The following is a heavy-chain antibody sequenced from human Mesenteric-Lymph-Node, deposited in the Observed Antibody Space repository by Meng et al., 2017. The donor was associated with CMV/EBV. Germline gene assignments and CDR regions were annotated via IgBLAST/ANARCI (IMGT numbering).Heavy chain of an antibody. CDR2: IYSGGST. Sequence: GGSLRLSCAASGFTVSSNYMSWVRQAPGKGLEWVSVIYSGGSTYYADSVKGRFTISRDNFKNMRYLHMNSLSAEDTAVYYCARAERLQHLDYWGQGTLVTVSS. V-gene: IGHV3-66*02. CDR3: ARAERLQHLDY. J-gene: IGHJ4*02. D-gene: IGHD6-13*01. CDR1: GFTVSSNY.